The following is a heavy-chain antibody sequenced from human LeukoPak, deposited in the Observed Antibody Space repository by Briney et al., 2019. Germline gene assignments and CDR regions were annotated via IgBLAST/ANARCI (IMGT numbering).Heavy chain of an antibody. CDR2: ISGYNGNT. J-gene: IGHJ4*02. V-gene: IGHV1-18*01. D-gene: IGHD4-23*01. CDR1: GYSFSSYG. Sequence: ASVKVSCKASGYSFSSYGISWVRQATGQGLEWMGWISGYNGNTNYAQKLQGRVTMTTDTSTSTAYMELRSLRSDDTAVYYCARADGNSPLDYWGQGILVTVSS. CDR3: ARADGNSPLDY.